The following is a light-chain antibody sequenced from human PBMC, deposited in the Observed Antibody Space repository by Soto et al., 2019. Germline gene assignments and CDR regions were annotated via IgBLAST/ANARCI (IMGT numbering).Light chain of an antibody. J-gene: IGKJ3*01. CDR1: QSVSTY. V-gene: IGKV3-11*01. Sequence: VLTQCPVTLSLSTGERATLSCRASQSVSTYVAWYQQKPGQAPRLLIYDASNRATGIPARFSGSGSGTECALSRKRLEPGDLAIYESPRPGDWLFASGTKVDIK. CDR3: PRPGDWL. CDR2: DAS.